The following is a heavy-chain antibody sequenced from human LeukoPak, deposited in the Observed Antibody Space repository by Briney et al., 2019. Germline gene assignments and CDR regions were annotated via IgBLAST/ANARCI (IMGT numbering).Heavy chain of an antibody. CDR3: ARLRAAQTYDC. V-gene: IGHV3-7*04. D-gene: IGHD6-13*01. J-gene: IGHJ4*02. CDR2: IRQDGNEK. CDR1: GFTLSNYW. Sequence: QPGGSLRLSCAGAGFTLSNYWMSWVRQAPGKELEWVANIRQDGNEKYYVDSVKGRFTISRDNPKNSLYLQMNSLRAEDTAIYYCARLRAAQTYDCWGQGTLVTVSS.